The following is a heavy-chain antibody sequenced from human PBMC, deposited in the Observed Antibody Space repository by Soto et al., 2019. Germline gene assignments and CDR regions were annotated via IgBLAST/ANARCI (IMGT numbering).Heavy chain of an antibody. V-gene: IGHV4-4*02. J-gene: IGHJ5*02. CDR1: GGSISSSNW. D-gene: IGHD6-19*01. CDR3: ARQAVADLRAFDP. CDR2: IYHSGST. Sequence: SETLSLTCAVSGGSISSSNWWSWVRQPPGKGLEWIGEIYHSGSTNYNPSLKSRVTISVDKSKNQFSLKLSSVTAADTAVYYCARQAVADLRAFDPWGQGTLVTVSS.